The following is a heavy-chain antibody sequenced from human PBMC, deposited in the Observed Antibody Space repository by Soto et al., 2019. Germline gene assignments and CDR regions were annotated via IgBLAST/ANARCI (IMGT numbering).Heavy chain of an antibody. CDR3: ARVSSYYDSSGYYPRDY. D-gene: IGHD3-22*01. CDR1: GYTFTSYG. CDR2: ISAYNGNT. Sequence: GASVKVSCKASGYTFTSYGISWVRQAPGQGLEWMGWISAYNGNTNYAQKLQGRVTTTTDTSTSTAYMELRSLRSDDTAVYYCARVSSYYDSSGYYPRDYWGQGTLVNVSS. J-gene: IGHJ4*02. V-gene: IGHV1-18*01.